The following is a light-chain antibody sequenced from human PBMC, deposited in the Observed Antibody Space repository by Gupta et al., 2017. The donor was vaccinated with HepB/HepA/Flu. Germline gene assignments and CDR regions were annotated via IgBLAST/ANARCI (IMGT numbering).Light chain of an antibody. J-gene: IGKJ4*01. CDR1: QDIRSW. V-gene: IGKV1-12*01. CDR3: QQTNSLPLT. CDR2: TAS. Sequence: DIQMTQAPSLVSATVGDRVTITSRASQDIRSWLAWYQQKPGSAPKLLIYTASNLPRGVPSRISGSGSGTYFTLTISSVQPEDFATYYCQQTNSLPLTFGGGTKVEIK.